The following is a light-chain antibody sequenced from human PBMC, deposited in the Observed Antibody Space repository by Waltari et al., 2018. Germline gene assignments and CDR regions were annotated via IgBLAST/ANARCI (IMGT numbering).Light chain of an antibody. CDR3: YSVSANSWV. J-gene: IGLJ3*02. V-gene: IGLV3-27*01. CDR1: ILAKKY. Sequence: SYELTQPSSVSLSPGQTANITCSGNILAKKYGRWLQQKPGQAPMLLIYRDNARPSGLPERFSGPSSGTTVTLTISGAHVEDEADYYCYSVSANSWVFGGGTRLTVL. CDR2: RDN.